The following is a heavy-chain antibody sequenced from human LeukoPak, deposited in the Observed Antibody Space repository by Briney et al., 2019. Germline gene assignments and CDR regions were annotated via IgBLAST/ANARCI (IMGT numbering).Heavy chain of an antibody. J-gene: IGHJ3*02. Sequence: PSETLSLTCIVSGGSINRYYWSWIRQPAGKGLEWIGRIYSTGSTNYNPSLKSRVTMSVDTSKNHFSLKLNSVTAADTAVYYCARHLGAQSLIAFDIWGQGTMVTVSS. CDR1: GGSINRYY. CDR3: ARHLGAQSLIAFDI. CDR2: IYSTGST. V-gene: IGHV4-4*07. D-gene: IGHD3-16*01.